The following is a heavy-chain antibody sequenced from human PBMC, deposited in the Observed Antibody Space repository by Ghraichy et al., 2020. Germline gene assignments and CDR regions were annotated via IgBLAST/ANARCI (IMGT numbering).Heavy chain of an antibody. D-gene: IGHD1-1*01. CDR2: ISGSGGGT. V-gene: IGHV3-23*01. CDR1: GFTFSSYA. Sequence: GGSLRLSCAASGFTFSSYAMSWVRQAPGKGLEWVSAISGSGGGTYYGDSVKGRFTISRDNSKNTLNLQMNSLRADDTAVYYCGIHWTDRVGDYWGQGTLVSVSS. CDR3: GIHWTDRVGDY. J-gene: IGHJ4*02.